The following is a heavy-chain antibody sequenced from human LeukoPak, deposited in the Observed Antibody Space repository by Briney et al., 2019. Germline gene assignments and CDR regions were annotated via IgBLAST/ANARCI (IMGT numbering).Heavy chain of an antibody. CDR3: ARGRCSSTSCYARARHDAFDI. Sequence: SETLSLTCAVYGGSFSGYYWSWIRQPPGKGLEWIGEINHSGSTNYNPSLKSRVTISVDTSKNQFSLKLSSVTAADTAVYYCARGRCSSTSCYARARHDAFDIWGQGAMVTVSS. D-gene: IGHD2-2*01. V-gene: IGHV4-34*01. CDR1: GGSFSGYY. CDR2: INHSGST. J-gene: IGHJ3*02.